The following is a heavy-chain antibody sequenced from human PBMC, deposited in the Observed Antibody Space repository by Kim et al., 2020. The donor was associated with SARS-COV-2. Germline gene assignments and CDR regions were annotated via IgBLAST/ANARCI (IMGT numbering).Heavy chain of an antibody. J-gene: IGHJ6*02. CDR2: IWYDERNK. CDR1: GFTFSSYA. V-gene: IGHV3-33*06. CDR3: AKDIASAATDYYYGLDV. D-gene: IGHD2-15*01. Sequence: GGSLRLSCEASGFTFSSYAMNWVRQAPGKGLEWVAIIWYDERNKYYADSVKGRFTISRDNSKNTAHLQMNSLRAEDTALYYCAKDIASAATDYYYGLDVWGQETTVIVSS.